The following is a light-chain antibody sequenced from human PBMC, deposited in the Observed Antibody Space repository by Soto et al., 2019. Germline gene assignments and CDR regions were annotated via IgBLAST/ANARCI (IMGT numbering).Light chain of an antibody. Sequence: QSALTQPASVSGSPGQSITISCTGTSSDVGGYNYVSWYQQHPGQAPKLMIYEVTNRPSGVSNRFSGSRSGNTASLTISGLQADDEADYYCTSYTSSNTLGVLGNGTKVT. CDR3: TSYTSSNTLGV. J-gene: IGLJ1*01. V-gene: IGLV2-14*01. CDR2: EVT. CDR1: SSDVGGYNY.